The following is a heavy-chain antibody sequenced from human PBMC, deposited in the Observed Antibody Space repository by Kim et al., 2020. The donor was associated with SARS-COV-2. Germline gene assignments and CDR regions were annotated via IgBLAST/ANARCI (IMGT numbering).Heavy chain of an antibody. V-gene: IGHV4-59*01. Sequence: SETLSLTCTVSGGSISSYYWSWIRQPPGKGLEWIGYIYYSGSTNYNPSLKSRVTISVDTSKNQFSPKLSSVTAADTAVYYCARGVGDYYDSSGYYGYYFDYWGQGTLVTVSS. D-gene: IGHD3-22*01. CDR2: IYYSGST. J-gene: IGHJ4*02. CDR1: GGSISSYY. CDR3: ARGVGDYYDSSGYYGYYFDY.